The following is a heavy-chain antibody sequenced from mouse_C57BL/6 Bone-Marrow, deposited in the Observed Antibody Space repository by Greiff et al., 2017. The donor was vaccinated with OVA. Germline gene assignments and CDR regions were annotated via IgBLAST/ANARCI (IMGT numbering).Heavy chain of an antibody. Sequence: EVQLVESGPGLVKPSQSLSLTCSVTGYSITSGYYWNWIRQFPGNKLEWMGYISYDGSNNYNPSLKNRISITRDTSKNQFFLKLNSVTTEDTATYYCARTPIYYGNPWYFDVWGTGTTVTVSS. D-gene: IGHD2-1*01. CDR3: ARTPIYYGNPWYFDV. CDR2: ISYDGSN. V-gene: IGHV3-6*01. J-gene: IGHJ1*03. CDR1: GYSITSGYY.